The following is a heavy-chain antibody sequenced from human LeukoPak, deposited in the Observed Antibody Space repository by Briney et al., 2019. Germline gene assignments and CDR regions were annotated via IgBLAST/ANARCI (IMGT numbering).Heavy chain of an antibody. J-gene: IGHJ1*01. D-gene: IGHD6-13*01. CDR2: IIPIFGTA. CDR1: GGTFSSYA. CDR3: ARVTGIAAAGEYFQH. Sequence: SVKVSCKASGGTFSSYAISWVRQAPGQGLEWMGGIIPIFGTANYAQKFQGRVTITADESTSTAYMELSSLRSEETAVYYCARVTGIAAAGEYFQHWGQGTLVTVSS. V-gene: IGHV1-69*01.